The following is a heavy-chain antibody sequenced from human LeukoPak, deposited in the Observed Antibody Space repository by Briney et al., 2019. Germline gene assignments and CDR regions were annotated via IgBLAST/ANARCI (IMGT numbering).Heavy chain of an antibody. J-gene: IGHJ4*02. V-gene: IGHV3-30*02. CDR3: AKDSPIYYIDY. CDR1: GFTFSSYG. D-gene: IGHD3-10*01. CDR2: INYNGRNN. Sequence: GGSLRLSCAASGFTFSSYGMHWVRQAPGKGLEWVSSINYNGRNNYYADSVKGRFTISRDSSENTLSLQMNSLRDEDTAVYYCAKDSPIYYIDYWGQGTLVTVSS.